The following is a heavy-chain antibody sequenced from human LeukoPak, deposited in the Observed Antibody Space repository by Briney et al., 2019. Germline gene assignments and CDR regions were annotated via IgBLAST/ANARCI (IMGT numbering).Heavy chain of an antibody. D-gene: IGHD1-1*01. CDR1: GFTFSNYG. V-gene: IGHV3-30*18. Sequence: GGSLRLSCAASGFTFSNYGIHWVRQAPGKGLEWVALISYDGDKTYYVGSVKGRFTISRDNSKNTLYLQMNSLRAEDTAVYYCAKDPAGRPKNWFDPWGQGTLVTVSS. CDR3: AKDPAGRPKNWFDP. J-gene: IGHJ5*02. CDR2: ISYDGDKT.